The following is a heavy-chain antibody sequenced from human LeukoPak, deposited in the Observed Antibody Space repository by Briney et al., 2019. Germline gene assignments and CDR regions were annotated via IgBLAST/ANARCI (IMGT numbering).Heavy chain of an antibody. J-gene: IGHJ5*02. CDR3: ARVVQTYYYDSSGYYPANWFDP. V-gene: IGHV3-7*01. CDR2: IKQDGSEK. Sequence: GGSLRLSCAASGFTFSSYCMSWVRQAPGKGLEWVANIKQDGSEKYYVYSVKGRFTISRDNAKNSLYLQMNSLRAEDRAVYYCARVVQTYYYDSSGYYPANWFDPWGQGTLVTVSS. CDR1: GFTFSSYC. D-gene: IGHD3-22*01.